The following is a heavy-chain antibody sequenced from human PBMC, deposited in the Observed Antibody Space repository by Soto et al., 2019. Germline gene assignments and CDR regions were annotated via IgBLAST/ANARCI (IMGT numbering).Heavy chain of an antibody. CDR2: INPSGGST. Sequence: QVQLVQSGAEVKKPGASVKVSCKASGYTFTSYYMHWVRQAPGQGLEWMGIINPSGGSTSYAQKFQGRVTMTRDTSTSTVYMELSSLRSEDTAVYYCARDVVPAAIHWYFDLWGRGTLVTVSS. CDR3: ARDVVPAAIHWYFDL. CDR1: GYTFTSYY. D-gene: IGHD2-2*01. V-gene: IGHV1-46*01. J-gene: IGHJ2*01.